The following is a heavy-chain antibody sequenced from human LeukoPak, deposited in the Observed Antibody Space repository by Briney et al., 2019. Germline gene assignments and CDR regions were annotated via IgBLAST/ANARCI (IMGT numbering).Heavy chain of an antibody. CDR2: ISYDGSNK. CDR3: ARDVAAAGLYFDY. J-gene: IGHJ4*02. CDR1: GFTFSSYA. D-gene: IGHD6-13*01. Sequence: GGSLRLSCVASGFTFSSYAMHWVRQAPGKGLEWVAVISYDGSNKYYADSVKGRFTISRDNSKNTLYLQMNSLRAEDTAVYYCARDVAAAGLYFDYWGQGTLVTVSS. V-gene: IGHV3-30-3*01.